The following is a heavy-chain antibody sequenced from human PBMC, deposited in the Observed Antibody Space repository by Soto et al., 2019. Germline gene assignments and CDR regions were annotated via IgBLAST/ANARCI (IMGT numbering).Heavy chain of an antibody. Sequence: SETLSLTCGVSGASVRTGDYYWSCIRQAPGKGLEWIGYIYNSGASYYNPSLKGRLTISIDTSKNQLSLKLTSVTAADTAIYYFLGTGTTVDYWGRGTLVTVSS. D-gene: IGHD4-17*01. CDR1: GASVRTGDYY. CDR3: LGTGTTVDY. J-gene: IGHJ4*02. CDR2: IYNSGAS. V-gene: IGHV4-30-4*01.